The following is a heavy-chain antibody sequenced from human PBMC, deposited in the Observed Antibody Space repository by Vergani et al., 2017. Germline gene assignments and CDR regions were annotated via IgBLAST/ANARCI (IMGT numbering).Heavy chain of an antibody. D-gene: IGHD2-15*01. Sequence: QLQLQESGPGLVKPSETLSLTCTVSGGSISSSSSYWGWIRQPPGKGLEWIGSIYYSGSTYYNPSLKSRVTISVDTSKNQFSLKLSSVTAADTAVYYCARRWRSGGKWFDPWGQGTLVTVSS. CDR3: ARRWRSGGKWFDP. J-gene: IGHJ5*02. CDR2: IYYSGST. V-gene: IGHV4-39*01. CDR1: GGSISSSSSY.